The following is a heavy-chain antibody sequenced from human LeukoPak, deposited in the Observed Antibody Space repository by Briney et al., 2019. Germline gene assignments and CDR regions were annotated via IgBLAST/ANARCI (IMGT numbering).Heavy chain of an antibody. CDR2: IIPISGTT. D-gene: IGHD2-2*01. CDR1: GGTFSRYA. J-gene: IGHJ4*02. Sequence: EASVKVSCKASGGTFSRYAISWVRQAPGQGLEWMGGIIPISGTTNYAQKFQGRVTITADESTSTAYMELSSLRSEDTAMYYCATYCSSANCYIWGYYFDSWGQGTLVTVSS. CDR3: ATYCSSANCYIWGYYFDS. V-gene: IGHV1-69*01.